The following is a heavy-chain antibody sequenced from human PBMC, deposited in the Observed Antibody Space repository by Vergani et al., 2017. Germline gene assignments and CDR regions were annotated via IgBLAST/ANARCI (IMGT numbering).Heavy chain of an antibody. CDR3: ARDRDIRFLEWSHYYYYGMDV. Sequence: EVQLVESGGGLVKPVGSLRLSCAASGFTFSSYSMNWVRQAPGKGLEWVSSISSSSSYIYYADSVKGRFTISRDNAKNSLYLQMNSLRAEDTAVYYCARDRDIRFLEWSHYYYYGMDVWGQGTTVTVSS. CDR1: GFTFSSYS. J-gene: IGHJ6*02. CDR2: ISSSSSYI. D-gene: IGHD3-3*01. V-gene: IGHV3-21*01.